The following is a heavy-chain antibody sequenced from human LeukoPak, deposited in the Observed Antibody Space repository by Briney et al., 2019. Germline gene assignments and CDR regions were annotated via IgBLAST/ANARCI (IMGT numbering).Heavy chain of an antibody. Sequence: GESLKISCKGSGYSFTSCWIGWVRQMPGKGLEWMGIIYPGDSDTRYSPSFQGQVTISADKSISTAYLQWSSLKASDTAMYYCARWELADRNWFDPWGQGTLVTVSS. CDR2: IYPGDSDT. D-gene: IGHD1-26*01. CDR3: ARWELADRNWFDP. CDR1: GYSFTSCW. V-gene: IGHV5-51*01. J-gene: IGHJ5*02.